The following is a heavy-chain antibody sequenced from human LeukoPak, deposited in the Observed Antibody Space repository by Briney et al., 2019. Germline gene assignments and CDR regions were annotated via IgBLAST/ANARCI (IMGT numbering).Heavy chain of an antibody. V-gene: IGHV6-1*01. Sequence: SHTLSLTCAISVDSVSSNSAAWSWIRQSPSRGLEWLGRTYYRSKWYNDYAVSVKSRITINPDTSKNQFSLQLNSVTPEDTAVYYCARDLSSSWPPYYYGMDVWGQGTTVTVSS. CDR3: ARDLSSSWPPYYYGMDV. J-gene: IGHJ6*02. CDR1: VDSVSSNSAA. CDR2: TYYRSKWYN. D-gene: IGHD6-13*01.